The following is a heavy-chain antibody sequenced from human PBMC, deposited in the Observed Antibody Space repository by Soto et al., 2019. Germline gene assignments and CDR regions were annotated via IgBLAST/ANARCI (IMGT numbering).Heavy chain of an antibody. CDR3: ERADAQQLAVFDY. CDR2: IYHSGST. Sequence: SETLSLTCAVSGYSISSGYYWGWIRQPPGKGLEWIGSIYHSGSTYYNPSLKSRVTISVDTSKNQFSLKLSSVTAADTAVYYCERADAQQLAVFDYWGQGTLVTVSS. CDR1: GYSISSGYY. J-gene: IGHJ4*02. D-gene: IGHD6-6*01. V-gene: IGHV4-38-2*01.